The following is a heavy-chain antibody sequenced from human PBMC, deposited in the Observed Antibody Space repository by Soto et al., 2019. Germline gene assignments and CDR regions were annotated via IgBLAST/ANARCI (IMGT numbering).Heavy chain of an antibody. V-gene: IGHV1-18*01. Sequence: ASVKVSCKASGYTFTRYGIGWARQAPGQGLEWMGWINTYNGNTNYAQNVQGRVTLTTDTSISTAYLQWSSLKASDTAMYYCARLAVVTLKGAFDIWGQGTMVTVSS. CDR3: ARLAVVTLKGAFDI. J-gene: IGHJ3*02. CDR1: GYTFTRYG. D-gene: IGHD2-21*01. CDR2: INTYNGNT.